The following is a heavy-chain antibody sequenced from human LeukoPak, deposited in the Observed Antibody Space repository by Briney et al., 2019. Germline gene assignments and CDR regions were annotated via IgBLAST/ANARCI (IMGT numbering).Heavy chain of an antibody. CDR2: ISWNSGSI. D-gene: IGHD3-10*01. CDR1: GFTFDDYA. V-gene: IGHV3-9*01. Sequence: PGRSLRLSCAASGFTFDDYAMHWVRQAPGKGLEWVSGISWNSGSIGYADSVKGRFTISRDNAKNSLYLQMNSLRAEDTALYYCAKDSQVSLWFGKLVTWGQGTLVTVSS. J-gene: IGHJ5*02. CDR3: AKDSQVSLWFGKLVT.